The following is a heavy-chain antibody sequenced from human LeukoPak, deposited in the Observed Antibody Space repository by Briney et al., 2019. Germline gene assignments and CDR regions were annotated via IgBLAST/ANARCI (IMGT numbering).Heavy chain of an antibody. Sequence: GGSLRLCCAASEFTFSSYSMNWVRQAPGKGLEWVSSISSSSSYIYYADSVKGRFTISRDNAKNSLYLQMNSLRAEDTAVYYCARDFGEIVDYWGQGTLVTVSS. CDR3: ARDFGEIVDY. CDR1: EFTFSSYS. CDR2: ISSSSSYI. V-gene: IGHV3-21*01. J-gene: IGHJ4*02. D-gene: IGHD3-16*01.